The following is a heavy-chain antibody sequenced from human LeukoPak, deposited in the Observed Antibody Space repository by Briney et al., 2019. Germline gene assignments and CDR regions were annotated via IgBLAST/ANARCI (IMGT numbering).Heavy chain of an antibody. J-gene: IGHJ4*02. D-gene: IGHD3-9*01. Sequence: GGSLRPSCAASGFTFNTYSMNWVRQAPGKGLEWLSYVKSGNYDIQYADSVTGRFTVSRDSATNSLYLQMNDLKAEDTAVYYCARDSDWAFDYWGQGSLVTVSS. CDR2: VKSGNYDI. V-gene: IGHV3-48*01. CDR1: GFTFNTYS. CDR3: ARDSDWAFDY.